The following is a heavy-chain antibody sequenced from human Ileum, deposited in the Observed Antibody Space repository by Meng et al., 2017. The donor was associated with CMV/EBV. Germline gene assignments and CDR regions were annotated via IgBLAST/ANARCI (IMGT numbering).Heavy chain of an antibody. D-gene: IGHD1-26*01. Sequence: ASVKVSCKASGYTFTSYGISWLRQAPGQGLEWMGWISAYNGNTKYAQKFQGRVAMTRDTSSSTAYMELTRLTSEDTAVYYCARPRRSGNYLEDVWGQGTTVTVSS. CDR2: ISAYNGNT. J-gene: IGHJ6*02. CDR1: GYTFTSYG. CDR3: ARPRRSGNYLEDV. V-gene: IGHV1-18*01.